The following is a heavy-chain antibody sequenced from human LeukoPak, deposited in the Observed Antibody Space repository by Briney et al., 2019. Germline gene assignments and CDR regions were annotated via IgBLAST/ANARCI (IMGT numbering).Heavy chain of an antibody. CDR3: ARVLRYYDILSKPFDY. CDR2: INPNSGGT. CDR1: GYAFSGYY. J-gene: IGHJ4*02. D-gene: IGHD3-9*01. V-gene: IGHV1-2*02. Sequence: ASVKVSCKASGYAFSGYYIHWVRQAPGHGLEWMGWINPNSGGTNYAQKFQGRVTLTRDTSINTAYMELSRLRSDDTAVYYCARVLRYYDILSKPFDYWGQGTLVTVSS.